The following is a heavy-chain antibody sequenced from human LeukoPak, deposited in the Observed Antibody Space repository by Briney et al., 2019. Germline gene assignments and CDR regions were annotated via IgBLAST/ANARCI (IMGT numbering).Heavy chain of an antibody. CDR1: GYTFTGYY. Sequence: ASVKVSCKASGYTFTGYYMHWVRQAPGQGLEWMGWINPNSGGTNYAQKFQGRVTMTRDMSTSTVYMELSSLRSEDTAVYYCARGPSSSFFDLWGRGTLVTVSS. CDR2: INPNSGGT. J-gene: IGHJ2*01. D-gene: IGHD6-6*01. CDR3: ARGPSSSFFDL. V-gene: IGHV1-2*02.